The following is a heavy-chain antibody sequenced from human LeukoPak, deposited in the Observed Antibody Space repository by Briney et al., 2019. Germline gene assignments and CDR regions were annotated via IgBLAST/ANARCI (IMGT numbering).Heavy chain of an antibody. CDR1: GFTVITND. Sequence: GGSLRLSCAASGFTVITNDMTWVRQAPGKGLKWVSVLYSDGNTKYADSVQGRFTISRDNSKNTLYLEMNSLSPDATAVYYCARGVEPLAANTLAYWGQGTLVTVSS. CDR2: LYSDGNT. J-gene: IGHJ4*02. CDR3: ARGVEPLAANTLAY. V-gene: IGHV3-53*01. D-gene: IGHD1-14*01.